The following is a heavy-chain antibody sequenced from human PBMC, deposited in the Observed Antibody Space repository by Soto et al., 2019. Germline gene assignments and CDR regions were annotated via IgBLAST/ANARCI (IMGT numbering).Heavy chain of an antibody. D-gene: IGHD2-15*01. CDR3: ARGDCVGGTCYSLAGSFYYYMDV. V-gene: IGHV3-74*01. J-gene: IGHJ6*03. CDR1: GFTFSNYW. CDR2: INNDGSVS. Sequence: EVQLVESGGGLVQPGGSLRLSCVASGFTFSNYWMYWVRQAPGEGLVWVSRINNDGSVSSYADSVKGRLTISRDNVKNDLYLQMDSLRAEDTAVYYCARGDCVGGTCYSLAGSFYYYMDVWGKGTTVTVFS.